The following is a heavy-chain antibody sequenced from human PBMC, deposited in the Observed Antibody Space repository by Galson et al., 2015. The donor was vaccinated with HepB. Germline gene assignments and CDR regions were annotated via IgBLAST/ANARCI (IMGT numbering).Heavy chain of an antibody. CDR3: ARSSSGWYEDY. J-gene: IGHJ4*02. CDR2: MNPNSGNT. D-gene: IGHD6-19*01. CDR1: GFTFTSYD. Sequence: SVKVSCKASGFTFTSYDINWVRQATGQGLEWMGWMNPNSGNTGYAQKFKGRVTMTRNTSITTAYMELSSLRSEDTAVYYCARSSSGWYEDYWGQGTLVTVSS. V-gene: IGHV1-8*02.